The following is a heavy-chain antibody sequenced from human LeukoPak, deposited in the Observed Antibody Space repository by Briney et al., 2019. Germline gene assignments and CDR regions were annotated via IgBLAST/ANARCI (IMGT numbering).Heavy chain of an antibody. CDR1: GGSFSGYY. Sequence: SETLSLTCAVYGGSFSGYYWSWIRQPPGKGLEWIGEINHSGSTNYNPSLKSRVTISVDTSKNQFSLKLSSVTAADTAVYYCARDRVVLTGTTYPDYWGQGTLVTVSS. V-gene: IGHV4-34*01. D-gene: IGHD1-7*01. CDR2: INHSGST. CDR3: ARDRVVLTGTTYPDY. J-gene: IGHJ4*02.